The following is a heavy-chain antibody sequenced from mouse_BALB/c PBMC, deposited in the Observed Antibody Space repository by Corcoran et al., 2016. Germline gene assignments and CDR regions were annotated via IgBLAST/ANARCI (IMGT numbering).Heavy chain of an antibody. CDR1: GFNIKDTY. Sequence: EVQLQQSGAELVKPGASVKLSCTASGFNIKDTYMHWVKQRPEQGLEWIGRIDPANGNTKYDPKFQGKATITADPSSNTAYLQLSSLTSEDTAVYYFARSWDVDNCSQGTTVTVPS. J-gene: IGHJ2*01. CDR2: IDPANGNT. D-gene: IGHD4-1*01. CDR3: ARSWDVDN. V-gene: IGHV14-3*02.